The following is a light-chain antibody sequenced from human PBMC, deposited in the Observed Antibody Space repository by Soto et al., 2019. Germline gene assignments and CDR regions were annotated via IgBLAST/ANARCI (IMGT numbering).Light chain of an antibody. CDR2: SQN. Sequence: QSVLTQPPSASGTPGQRGAISCSGSRSSIGNNHVYWYQHLPGTAPKLLIYSQNQWHAGVPARFSGSKSGNSASLSISGLRSEDEAAYYCASWDDTLSGPFFGGGTKLTVL. CDR1: RSSIGNNH. V-gene: IGLV1-47*02. CDR3: ASWDDTLSGPF. J-gene: IGLJ2*01.